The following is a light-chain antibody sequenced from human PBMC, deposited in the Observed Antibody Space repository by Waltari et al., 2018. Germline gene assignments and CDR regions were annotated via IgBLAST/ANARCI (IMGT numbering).Light chain of an antibody. CDR1: SLRRYY. CDR3: HSRDTISTRV. J-gene: IGLJ3*02. CDR2: GQD. V-gene: IGLV3-19*01. Sequence: SSELTQDPAVSVALGQTVRITCQGDSLRRYYASWYQQRPGQAPRLVLYGQDNLPSGIPYRFSGSTSGDTASLTITGAQAEDEADCYCHSRDTISTRVFGGGTRLTV.